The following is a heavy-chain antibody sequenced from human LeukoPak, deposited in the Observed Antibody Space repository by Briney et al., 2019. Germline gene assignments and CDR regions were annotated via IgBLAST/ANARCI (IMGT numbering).Heavy chain of an antibody. CDR2: IKHDGSEE. V-gene: IGHV3-7*01. D-gene: IGHD3-22*01. CDR1: GITFSAYW. CDR3: AREYYYDSSGFY. J-gene: IGHJ4*02. Sequence: PGGSLRLSCAASGITFSAYWMSWVRQAPGKGLEWVANIKHDGSEELYVDSVKGRFTISRDNAKNSLYLQMNSLRAEDTAVYYCAREYYYDSSGFYWGQGTLVTVSS.